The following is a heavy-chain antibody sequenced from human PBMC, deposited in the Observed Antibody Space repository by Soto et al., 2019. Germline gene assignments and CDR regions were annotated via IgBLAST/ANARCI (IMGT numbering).Heavy chain of an antibody. CDR3: ARDLAPYYYDSSGSFAHNAFDI. CDR1: GLTVSSNY. J-gene: IGHJ3*02. CDR2: NYNCGLT. Sequence: GGSLRLSCAASGLTVSSNYMRWARQGPGKGLEWVSSNYNCGLTFCADSVKGRFTISSGNSKNSLYLQMNSLRAEDTAVYYCARDLAPYYYDSSGSFAHNAFDIWGQGTMVTVSS. V-gene: IGHV3-66*03. D-gene: IGHD3-22*01.